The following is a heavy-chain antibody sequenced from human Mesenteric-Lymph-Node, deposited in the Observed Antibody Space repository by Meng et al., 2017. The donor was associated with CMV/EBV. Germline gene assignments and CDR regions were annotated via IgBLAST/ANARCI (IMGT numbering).Heavy chain of an antibody. V-gene: IGHV4-39*01. J-gene: IGHJ4*02. Sequence: VSGDSISGSTNYWAWIRQPPGKGLEWIGTMYYTGSNYFNPSLKRRVTISVDKPKNQFPLRLNSVTAADTAVYYCVRHSSVAAPVDYWGQGTLVTVSS. CDR1: GDSISGSTNY. CDR2: MYYTGSN. CDR3: VRHSSVAAPVDY. D-gene: IGHD6-6*01.